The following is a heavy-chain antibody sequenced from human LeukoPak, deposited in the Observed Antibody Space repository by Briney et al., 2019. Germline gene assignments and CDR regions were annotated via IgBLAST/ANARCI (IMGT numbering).Heavy chain of an antibody. Sequence: SETLSLTCTVSGGSISSYYWSWIRQPPGKGLEWIGYIYYSGSTNYNPSLKSRVTISVDTSKNQFSLKLSSVTAADTAVYYCARETCSTSCYGGFDPWGQGTLVTVSS. J-gene: IGHJ5*02. CDR2: IYYSGST. D-gene: IGHD2-2*01. V-gene: IGHV4-59*12. CDR3: ARETCSTSCYGGFDP. CDR1: GGSISSYY.